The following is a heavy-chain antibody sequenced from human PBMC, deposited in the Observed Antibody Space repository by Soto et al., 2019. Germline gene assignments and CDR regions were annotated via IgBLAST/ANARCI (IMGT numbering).Heavy chain of an antibody. J-gene: IGHJ4*02. V-gene: IGHV3-21*01. CDR3: AREQPGYSYGYGLGY. D-gene: IGHD5-18*01. CDR2: INSSSSLI. CDR1: GFTFSSYS. Sequence: EVQLVESGGGLVKPGGSLRLSCAASGFTFSSYSMNWFRQAPGKGLEWVSSINSSSSLIYYAVSVKARFTISRDNPKESLYPQMNSRRAEDTGVYYCAREQPGYSYGYGLGYWGQGTLVTVSS.